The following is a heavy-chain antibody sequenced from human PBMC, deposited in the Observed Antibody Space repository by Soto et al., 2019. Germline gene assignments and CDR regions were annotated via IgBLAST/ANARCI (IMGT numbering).Heavy chain of an antibody. CDR1: GGSISSGGYY. CDR3: ASGSGSYYFDY. J-gene: IGHJ4*02. D-gene: IGHD3-10*01. V-gene: IGHV4-31*03. Sequence: QVQLQESGPGLVKPSQTLSLTCTVSGGSISSGGYYWSWIRQHPGKGLEWIGYIYYSGSTYYNPSLKSRVTISVXTSKNXFXLKXSSVTAADTAVYYCASGSGSYYFDYWGQGTLVTVSS. CDR2: IYYSGST.